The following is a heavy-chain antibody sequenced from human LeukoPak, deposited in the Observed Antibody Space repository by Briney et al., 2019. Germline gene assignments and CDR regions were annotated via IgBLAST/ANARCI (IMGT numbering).Heavy chain of an antibody. Sequence: SETLSLTCSVSGGSISSSSYYWGWIRQPPGKGLDWIGSIFYSGTTYYNPSLKSRVTISVDTSKNQFSLKLTSVTAADTAVYYCARLEQATAGSRWFDPWGQGTLVTVSS. D-gene: IGHD6-13*01. CDR3: ARLEQATAGSRWFDP. J-gene: IGHJ5*02. CDR1: GGSISSSSYY. CDR2: IFYSGTT. V-gene: IGHV4-39*01.